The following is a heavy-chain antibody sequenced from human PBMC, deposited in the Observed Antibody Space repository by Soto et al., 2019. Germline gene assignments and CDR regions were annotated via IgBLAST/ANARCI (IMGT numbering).Heavy chain of an antibody. CDR1: GGSISPYY. Sequence: SETLSLTCTVSGGSISPYYWSWIRQPPGKGLEWVGYIYYGGSTSYNPSLKSRVTISVDTSKNQFSLKLSSVTAADTAVYYCARHLYDILTGYYGGFDYWGQGTLVTVSS. CDR3: ARHLYDILTGYYGGFDY. CDR2: IYYGGST. J-gene: IGHJ4*02. V-gene: IGHV4-59*08. D-gene: IGHD3-9*01.